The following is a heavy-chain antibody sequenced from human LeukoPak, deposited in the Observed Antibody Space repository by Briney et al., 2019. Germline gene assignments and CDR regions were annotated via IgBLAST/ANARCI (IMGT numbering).Heavy chain of an antibody. CDR1: GFIFSDYY. Sequence: QPGGSLRLSCAASGFIFSDYYMTWVRQAPGKGLEWVSAISGSGGSIYYADSVKGRFTISRDNSKNTLYLQMNSLRAEDTAVYYCARKTVDTCFDYWGQGTLVTVSS. J-gene: IGHJ4*02. D-gene: IGHD5-18*01. CDR3: ARKTVDTCFDY. CDR2: ISGSGGSI. V-gene: IGHV3-23*01.